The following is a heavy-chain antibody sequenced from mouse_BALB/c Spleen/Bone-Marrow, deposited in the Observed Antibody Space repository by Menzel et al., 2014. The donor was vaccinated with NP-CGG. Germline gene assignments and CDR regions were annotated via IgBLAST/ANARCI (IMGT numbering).Heavy chain of an antibody. CDR3: ARVYYGYFFAY. V-gene: IGHV1-7*01. D-gene: IGHD1-2*01. J-gene: IGHJ3*01. Sequence: LVESGAELAKPGASVKMSCKASGYTFTSYWMHWVKQRPGRGLEWIGYINPSTGYTDYNQKFKDKATLTADKSSSTAYMQLSRLTSEDSAVYYCARVYYGYFFAYWGQGTLVTVSA. CDR1: GYTFTSYW. CDR2: INPSTGYT.